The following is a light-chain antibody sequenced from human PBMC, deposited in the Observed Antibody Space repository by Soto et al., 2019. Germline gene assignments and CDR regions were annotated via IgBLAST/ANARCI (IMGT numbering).Light chain of an antibody. CDR2: DVY. CDR1: SSDVGGYNY. Sequence: QSALTQPPSASGSPGQSVTFSCTGTSSDVGGYNYVSWYQQHPGKAPKLLIYDVYKRPSGVPDRFSGSKSGNTASLTVSGLQAEDEADYYCSSYAGSNQGVFGGGTKLTVL. CDR3: SSYAGSNQGV. J-gene: IGLJ3*02. V-gene: IGLV2-8*01.